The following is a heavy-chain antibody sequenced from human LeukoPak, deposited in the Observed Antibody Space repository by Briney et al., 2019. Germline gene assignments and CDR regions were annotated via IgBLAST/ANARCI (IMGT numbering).Heavy chain of an antibody. D-gene: IGHD3-10*01. J-gene: IGHJ6*02. V-gene: IGHV1-18*01. CDR2: ISAYNGNT. CDR3: ARGSIGPVGLWFGELPYYYYGMDV. Sequence: ASVKVSCKASGYTFTSYGISWVRQAPGPGLEWMGWISAYNGNTNYAQKLQGRVTMTTDTSTSTAYMELRSLRSDDTAVYYCARGSIGPVGLWFGELPYYYYGMDVWGQGTTVTVSS. CDR1: GYTFTSYG.